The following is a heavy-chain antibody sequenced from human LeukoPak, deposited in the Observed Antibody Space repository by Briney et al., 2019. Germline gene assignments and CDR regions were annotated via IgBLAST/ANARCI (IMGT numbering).Heavy chain of an antibody. D-gene: IGHD1-26*01. V-gene: IGHV1-3*01. J-gene: IGHJ6*02. CDR2: INAGNGNT. CDR1: RYTFTSYA. Sequence: ASVKVSCKASRYTFTSYAMHWVRQAPGQRLEWMGWINAGNGNTKYSQKFQGRVTITRDTSASTAYMELSSLRSEDTAVYYCARDSRYSGSPQYSDGMDVWGQGTTVTVSS. CDR3: ARDSRYSGSPQYSDGMDV.